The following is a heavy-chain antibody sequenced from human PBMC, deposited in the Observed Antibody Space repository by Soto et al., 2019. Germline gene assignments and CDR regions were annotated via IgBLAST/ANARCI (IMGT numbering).Heavy chain of an antibody. CDR3: ARLPSRHCVAY. CDR2: LYYNVCT. V-gene: IGHV4-39*01. D-gene: IGHD2-21*01. Sequence: SETLSRTCTVSGSSISSSGYYWVWIRQPPGRGLEWVGSLYYNVCTYYNPSLKSRVTISADTSANQFSLMVNSVTAADSAMYYCARLPSRHCVAYWGQGTLVTVSS. CDR1: GSSISSSGYY. J-gene: IGHJ4*02.